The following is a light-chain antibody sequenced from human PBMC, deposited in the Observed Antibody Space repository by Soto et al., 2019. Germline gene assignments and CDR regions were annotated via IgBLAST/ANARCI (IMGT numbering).Light chain of an antibody. CDR1: PSVSSSY. V-gene: IGKV3-20*01. CDR3: QQYGSSST. CDR2: GAS. Sequence: EIVLTQSPGTLSLSPGERATLSCRASPSVSSSYLAWYQQKPGQAPRLLIYGASSRPTGIPDRFSGSGSGTDFTLTISRLEPEDFAVYYCQQYGSSSTFGQGTRLEIK. J-gene: IGKJ5*01.